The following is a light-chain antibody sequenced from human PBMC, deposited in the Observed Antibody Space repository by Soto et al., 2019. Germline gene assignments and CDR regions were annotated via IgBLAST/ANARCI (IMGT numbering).Light chain of an antibody. Sequence: LQMTHSNTTPSASVGDRCMSTCRASQSISRRLAWYQQKPAKAPNLLIYTASSLQSGGPSRFSGSGSGTDFTLTINGLQPEDFATYYCQQAASFPITFGQGTRMEIK. V-gene: IGKV1-12*01. J-gene: IGKJ5*01. CDR3: QQAASFPIT. CDR1: QSISRR. CDR2: TAS.